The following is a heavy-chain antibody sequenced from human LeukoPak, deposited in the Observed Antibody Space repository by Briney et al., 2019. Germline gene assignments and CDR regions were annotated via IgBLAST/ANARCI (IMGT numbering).Heavy chain of an antibody. V-gene: IGHV3-9*01. CDR3: VRDNPRCCGVIPANIDDY. CDR1: GFTFDDYA. J-gene: IGHJ4*02. CDR2: ISWNSGSI. Sequence: GGSLRLSCAASGFTFDDYAMHWVRHAPGKGLEWVSGISWNSGSIGYADSVRGRFTIPRDNAKNSLYLQMHSLRAEDTAVYYCVRDNPRCCGVIPANIDDYWGQGTLVTVSS. D-gene: IGHD2-15*01.